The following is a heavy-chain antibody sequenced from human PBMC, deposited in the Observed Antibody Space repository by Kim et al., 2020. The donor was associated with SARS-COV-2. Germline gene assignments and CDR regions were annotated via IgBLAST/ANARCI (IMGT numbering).Heavy chain of an antibody. D-gene: IGHD6-13*01. J-gene: IGHJ5*02. CDR3: VRTGGVAAAGTSNWFDP. V-gene: IGHV1-69*01. Sequence: FQGRVTITADESTSTAYMELSSLRSEDTAVYYCVRTGGVAAAGTSNWFDPWGQGTLVTVSS.